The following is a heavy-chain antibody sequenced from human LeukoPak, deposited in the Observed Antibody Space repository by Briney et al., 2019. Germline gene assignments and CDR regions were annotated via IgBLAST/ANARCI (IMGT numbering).Heavy chain of an antibody. D-gene: IGHD3-9*01. V-gene: IGHV3-23*01. CDR3: ARDNDLLRYFDWPLDY. Sequence: GGSLRLSCAASGFTFSNYAMSWVRQAPGKGLEWVSVISGSDDRTYYADSVKGRFTTSRDNSKNTVYLQMNSLRAEDTAVYYCARDNDLLRYFDWPLDYWGQGTLVTVSS. CDR2: ISGSDDRT. J-gene: IGHJ4*02. CDR1: GFTFSNYA.